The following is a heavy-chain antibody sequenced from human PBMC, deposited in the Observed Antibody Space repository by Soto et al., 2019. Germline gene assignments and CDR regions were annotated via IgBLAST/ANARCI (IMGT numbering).Heavy chain of an antibody. CDR3: ARLVVVAPVANV. CDR2: IFYTGTT. D-gene: IGHD2-21*01. Sequence: SETLSLTCSVSGGSVSYNSYYWGWIRQPPGKGLEWVGGIFYTGTTYYNPSLKDRLSISVDTSKNSFSLNLTSVTAADTAVYFCARLVVVAPVANVWGQGALVTVSS. CDR1: GGSVSYNSYY. J-gene: IGHJ4*02. V-gene: IGHV4-39*01.